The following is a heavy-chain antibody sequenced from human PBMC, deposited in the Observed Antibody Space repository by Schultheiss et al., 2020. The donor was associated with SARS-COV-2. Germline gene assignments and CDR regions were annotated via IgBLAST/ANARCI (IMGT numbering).Heavy chain of an antibody. V-gene: IGHV4-61*08. Sequence: SETLSLTCTVSGGSISSGGYYWSWIRQHPGKGLEWIGYIYYSGSTNYNPSLKSRVTISVDTSKNQFSLKLSSVTAADTAVYYCARGGRAVVIAIRRVGLWFDPWGQGTLVTVSS. J-gene: IGHJ5*02. CDR1: GGSISSGGYY. CDR2: IYYSGST. D-gene: IGHD2-21*01. CDR3: ARGGRAVVIAIRRVGLWFDP.